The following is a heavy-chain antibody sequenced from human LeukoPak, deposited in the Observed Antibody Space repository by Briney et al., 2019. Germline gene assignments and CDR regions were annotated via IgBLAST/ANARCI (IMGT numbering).Heavy chain of an antibody. Sequence: ASVKVSCKASGYTSTGYYMHWVRQAPGQGLEWMGWINPNSGGTNYAQKFQGRVTMTRDTSISTAYMELSRLRSDDTAVYYCARDAAYNWNARDAFDIWGQGTMVTVSS. CDR3: ARDAAYNWNARDAFDI. D-gene: IGHD1-1*01. V-gene: IGHV1-2*02. CDR1: GYTSTGYY. CDR2: INPNSGGT. J-gene: IGHJ3*02.